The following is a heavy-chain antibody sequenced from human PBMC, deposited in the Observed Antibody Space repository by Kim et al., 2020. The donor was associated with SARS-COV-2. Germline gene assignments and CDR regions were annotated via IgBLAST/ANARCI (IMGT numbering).Heavy chain of an antibody. CDR3: YSSTPAYYYYYMDV. D-gene: IGHD2-21*01. Sequence: ASVKVSCKASGYTFTSYAMNWVRQAPGQGLEWMGWINTNTGNPTYAQGFTGRFVFSLDPSVSTAYLQISSLKAEDTAVYYCYSSTPAYYYYYMDVWGKGTTVTVSS. CDR2: INTNTGNP. V-gene: IGHV7-4-1*02. J-gene: IGHJ6*03. CDR1: GYTFTSYA.